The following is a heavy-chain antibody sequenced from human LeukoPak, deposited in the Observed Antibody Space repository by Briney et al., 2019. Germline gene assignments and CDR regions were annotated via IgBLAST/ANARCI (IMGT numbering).Heavy chain of an antibody. Sequence: PSETLSLTCTGSGGSISSSSNYWGWIRQPPGKGLEWIGSTYYSGITYNNPSLKSRVTISVDTSKNQFSLKLSSVTAADTAVYYCARLRSLCDAFDIWGRGTMVTVSS. J-gene: IGHJ3*02. CDR2: TYYSGIT. CDR3: ARLRSLCDAFDI. CDR1: GGSISSSSNY. V-gene: IGHV4-39*01.